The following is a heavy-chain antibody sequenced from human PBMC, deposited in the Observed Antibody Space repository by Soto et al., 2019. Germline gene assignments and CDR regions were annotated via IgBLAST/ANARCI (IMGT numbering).Heavy chain of an antibody. CDR1: SSPGAAGQY. Sequence: PSETLSLTCDVSSSPGAAGQYWGWIRQPPGKGLEWLGCFHASGPTNYRPSLKSRLAISVDSSKSQVSLRLSSVTAADTAVYYCARDSVWITGYYYYGMDVWGQGTTVTVSS. D-gene: IGHD1-20*01. CDR2: FHASGPT. CDR3: ARDSVWITGYYYYGMDV. V-gene: IGHV4-38-2*02. J-gene: IGHJ6*02.